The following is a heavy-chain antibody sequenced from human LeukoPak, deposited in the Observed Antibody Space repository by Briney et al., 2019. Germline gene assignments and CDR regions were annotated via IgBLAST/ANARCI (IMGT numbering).Heavy chain of an antibody. D-gene: IGHD5-24*01. J-gene: IGHJ4*02. CDR3: ARDSIRDGYNSDYFDY. Sequence: GGSLRLSCAASGFTFSDYYMSWIRQAPGKGLEWVAVIWYDGSNEYYADSVKGRFTISRHNSKSTLYLQLNSLRAEDTAVYYCARDSIRDGYNSDYFDYWGQGTLVTVSS. CDR1: GFTFSDYY. V-gene: IGHV3-33*08. CDR2: IWYDGSNE.